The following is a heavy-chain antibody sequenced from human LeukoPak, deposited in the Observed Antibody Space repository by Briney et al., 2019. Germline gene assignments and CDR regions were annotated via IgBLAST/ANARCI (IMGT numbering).Heavy chain of an antibody. J-gene: IGHJ3*02. CDR2: ISSSSSYI. CDR1: GFTFSSYA. Sequence: GGSLRLSCAASGFTFSSYAMSWVRQAPGKGLEWVSSISSSSSYIYYADSVKGRFTISRDNAKNSLYLQMNSLRAEDTAVYYCAKSGLPYYYDSSGYSSGDAFDIWGQGTMVTVSS. CDR3: AKSGLPYYYDSSGYSSGDAFDI. V-gene: IGHV3-21*01. D-gene: IGHD3-22*01.